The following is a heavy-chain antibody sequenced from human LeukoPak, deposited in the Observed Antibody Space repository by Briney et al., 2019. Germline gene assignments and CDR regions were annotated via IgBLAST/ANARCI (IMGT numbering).Heavy chain of an antibody. J-gene: IGHJ3*02. D-gene: IGHD2-8*01. CDR1: GGSISSSSYY. CDR2: IYYSGST. CDR3: ARGLIGLFPDI. Sequence: SETLSLTCTVSGGSISSSSYYWGWIRQPPGKGLEWIGSIYYSGSTYYNPSLKSRVTISVDTSKNQFSLKLSSVTAADTAVYYCARGLIGLFPDIWGQGTMVTVSS. V-gene: IGHV4-39*07.